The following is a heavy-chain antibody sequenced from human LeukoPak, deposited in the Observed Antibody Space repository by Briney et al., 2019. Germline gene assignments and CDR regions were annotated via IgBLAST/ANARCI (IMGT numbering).Heavy chain of an antibody. CDR3: AREGYCSSTSCYPRGGGYDH. CDR2: INHSGST. J-gene: IGHJ4*01. D-gene: IGHD2-2*01. Sequence: SETLSLTCAVYGGSFSGYYWSWIRQPPGKGLEWMGEINHSGSTNYNPSLKSRVTISVDTSKNQFSLKLSSVTAADTAVYYCAREGYCSSTSCYPRGGGYDHWGQGTLVTVSS. CDR1: GGSFSGYY. V-gene: IGHV4-34*01.